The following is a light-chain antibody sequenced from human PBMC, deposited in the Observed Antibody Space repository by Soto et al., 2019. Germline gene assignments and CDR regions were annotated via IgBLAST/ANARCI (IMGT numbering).Light chain of an antibody. CDR1: HNINDN. CDR2: RAS. CDR3: QQSNNWPRAN. V-gene: IGKV3-15*01. J-gene: IGKJ4*01. Sequence: EMVMTQSPATLSLSPGERATLSCRASHNINDNLAWYQQEPGQAPRLFIFRASSRASGVPARFSGSGSGTECNLTLSSLQSEDFAVYYFQQSNNWPRANFGGGTKVETK.